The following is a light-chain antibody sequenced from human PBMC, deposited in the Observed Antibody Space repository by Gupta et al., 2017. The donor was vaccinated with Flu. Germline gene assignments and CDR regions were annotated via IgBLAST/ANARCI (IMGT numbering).Light chain of an antibody. CDR1: SGSVAADNH. CDR2: SKN. CDR3: DVYMNTGISV. J-gene: IGLJ3*02. V-gene: IGLV8-61*01. Sequence: QTVVTQESSLSVSPGDTVTLTCGLSSGSVAADNHPSWYQQTTGQPPRNLIYSKNTRWAGVPARFSGTILGSTAALTITEAKEEDAAYYYCDVYMNTGISVFGGGTKLTVL.